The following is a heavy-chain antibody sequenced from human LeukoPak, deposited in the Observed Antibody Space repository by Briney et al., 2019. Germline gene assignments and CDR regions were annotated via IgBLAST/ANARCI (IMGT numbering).Heavy chain of an antibody. CDR1: GFTFTTYM. CDR3: VTGGFRYHS. V-gene: IGHV3-7*01. J-gene: IGHJ4*02. CDR2: INEDGSEK. D-gene: IGHD1-14*01. Sequence: GGSLRLSCAASGFTFTTYMMSWVRQAPGKGLEWVANINEDGSEKHYVDSVKGRFSISRDNARNSLFLQMDSLRVEDTALYYCVTGGFRYHSRGQGTLVTVSS.